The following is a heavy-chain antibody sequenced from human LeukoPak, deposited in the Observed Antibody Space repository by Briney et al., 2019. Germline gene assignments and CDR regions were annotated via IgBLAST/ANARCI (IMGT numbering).Heavy chain of an antibody. Sequence: GGSLRLSCTASGFTFHTYWMSWVRQAPGKGLEWVANIKEDGSEKYCVDPVKGRFTISRDNAKTSLYLQMNSLRAEDTAVYYCARDARPPYYYYYYMDVWGKGTTVTVSS. CDR1: GFTFHTYW. CDR2: IKEDGSEK. V-gene: IGHV3-7*01. J-gene: IGHJ6*03. CDR3: ARDARPPYYYYYYMDV.